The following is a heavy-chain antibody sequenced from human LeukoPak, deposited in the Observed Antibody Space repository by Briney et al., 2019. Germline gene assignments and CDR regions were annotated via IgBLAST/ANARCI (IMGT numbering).Heavy chain of an antibody. D-gene: IGHD5-18*01. CDR1: GGSISSSSYY. CDR2: IYYSGST. V-gene: IGHV4-39*07. Sequence: SETLSLTCTVSGGSISSSSYYWGWIRQPPGKGLEWIGSIYYSGSTYYNPSLKSRVTISVDTSKNQFSLKLSSVTAADTAVYYCAGLQLWLFDYWGQGTLVTVSS. J-gene: IGHJ4*02. CDR3: AGLQLWLFDY.